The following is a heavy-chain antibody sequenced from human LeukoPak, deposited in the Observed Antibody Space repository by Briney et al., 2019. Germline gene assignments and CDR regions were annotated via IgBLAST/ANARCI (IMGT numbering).Heavy chain of an antibody. CDR2: ISYDGSNK. CDR3: AKDTYSSGWYSSFDY. Sequence: TGGSLRLSCAASGFTFSSYGMHWVRQAPGKGLEWVAVISYDGSNKYYADSVKGRFTISRDNSKNTLYLQMNSLRAEDTAVYYCAKDTYSSGWYSSFDYWGQGTLVTVSS. CDR1: GFTFSSYG. J-gene: IGHJ4*02. V-gene: IGHV3-30*18. D-gene: IGHD6-19*01.